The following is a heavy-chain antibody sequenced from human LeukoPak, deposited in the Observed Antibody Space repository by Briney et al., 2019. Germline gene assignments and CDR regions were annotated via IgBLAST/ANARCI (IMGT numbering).Heavy chain of an antibody. CDR1: GGSISSSSYY. CDR2: IYYSGST. V-gene: IGHV4-39*01. J-gene: IGHJ5*02. Sequence: SETLSLTCTVSGGSISSSSYYWGWIRQPPGKGLEWIGSIYYSGSTYYNPSLKSRVTISVDTSKNQFSLKLSSVTAAVTAVYYCARHGITIFGVAGLNWFDPWGQGTLVTVSS. CDR3: ARHGITIFGVAGLNWFDP. D-gene: IGHD3-3*01.